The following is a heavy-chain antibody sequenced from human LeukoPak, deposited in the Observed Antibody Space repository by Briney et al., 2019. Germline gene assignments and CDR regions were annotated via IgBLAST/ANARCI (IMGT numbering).Heavy chain of an antibody. D-gene: IGHD6-13*01. J-gene: IGHJ4*02. Sequence: GASVKVSCKASGYTFTSYAMNWVRQAPGQGLEWMGWISAYNGNTNYTQKLQGRVTMTTDTSTSTAYMELRSLRSDDTAVYYCARDLAAAEIDYWGQGTLVTVSS. V-gene: IGHV1-18*01. CDR1: GYTFTSYA. CDR2: ISAYNGNT. CDR3: ARDLAAAEIDY.